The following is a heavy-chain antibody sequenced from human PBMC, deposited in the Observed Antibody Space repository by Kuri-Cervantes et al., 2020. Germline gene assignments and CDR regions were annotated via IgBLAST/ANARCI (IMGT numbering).Heavy chain of an antibody. D-gene: IGHD2-2*01. CDR3: ARVGEYCSSTSCPSWCFDL. CDR2: ISAYNGDT. CDR1: GGTFSSYA. V-gene: IGHV1-18*01. J-gene: IGHJ2*01. Sequence: ASVKVSCKASGGTFSSYAISWVRQAPGQGLEWMGWISAYNGDTNYAQKLQGRVTMTTDTSTSTAYMELRSLRSDDTAVYYCARVGEYCSSTSCPSWCFDLWGRGTLVTVSS.